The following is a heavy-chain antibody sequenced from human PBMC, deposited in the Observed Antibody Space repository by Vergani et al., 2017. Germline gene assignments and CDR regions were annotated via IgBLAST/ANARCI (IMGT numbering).Heavy chain of an antibody. CDR1: GASVSRGTYY. CDR2: MYTSGHT. J-gene: IGHJ6*03. CDR3: ARASHCINCYSEGPNGPGYYYTDV. Sequence: QVQLQESGPGLLKPSQTLSLTCTVSGASVSRGTYYWTWIRQPAGKKLEWIVRMYTSGHTIYNPSLESRVTMSVDTSKNQFSLQLSSVTAADTAVYYCARASHCINCYSEGPNGPGYYYTDVWGKGTTVTVSS. V-gene: IGHV4-61*02. D-gene: IGHD2-21*01.